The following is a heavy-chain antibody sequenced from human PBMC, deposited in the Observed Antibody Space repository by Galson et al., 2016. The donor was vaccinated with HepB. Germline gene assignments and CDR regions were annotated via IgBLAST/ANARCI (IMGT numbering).Heavy chain of an antibody. CDR2: ISSNGGST. Sequence: SLRLSCAASGFTFSTYPMIWVRQAPGKGLEYVSGISSNGGSTYYADSVKGRFTISRDNAKNALSLQVSSLRSEDTAVYYCTRGGLDYWTREPWSPSPQ. CDR3: TRGGLDY. D-gene: IGHD2-8*02. J-gene: IGHJ4*02. CDR1: GFTFSTYP. V-gene: IGHV3-64D*06.